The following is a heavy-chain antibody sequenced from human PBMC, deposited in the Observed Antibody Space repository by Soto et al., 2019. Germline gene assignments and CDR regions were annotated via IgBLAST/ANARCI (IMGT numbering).Heavy chain of an antibody. CDR2: ICYRGST. Sequence: QVQLQESGPGLVKPSDTLSLTCTVSGGSISGYYWSWIRQSPGKGLEYIGYICYRGSTNYNPSLKSRVTMSVDTSRNQFSLKVNSVTAADTAVYYCARQQLLPFYYALDVWGQGTTVTVSS. V-gene: IGHV4-59*07. J-gene: IGHJ6*02. CDR1: GGSISGYY. D-gene: IGHD6-13*01. CDR3: ARQQLLPFYYALDV.